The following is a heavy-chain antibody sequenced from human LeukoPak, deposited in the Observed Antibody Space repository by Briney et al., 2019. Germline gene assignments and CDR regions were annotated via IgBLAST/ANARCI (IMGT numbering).Heavy chain of an antibody. CDR2: ISSSGSTI. CDR3: AIHCSSTSCYEVGGY. D-gene: IGHD2-2*01. CDR1: GFTFSDYY. J-gene: IGHJ4*02. V-gene: IGHV3-11*01. Sequence: GSLRLSCAASGFTFSDYYMSWIRQAPGKGLEWVSYISSSGSTIYYADSVKGRFTISRDNAKNSLYLQMNSLRAEDTAVYYCAIHCSSTSCYEVGGYWGQGTLVTVSS.